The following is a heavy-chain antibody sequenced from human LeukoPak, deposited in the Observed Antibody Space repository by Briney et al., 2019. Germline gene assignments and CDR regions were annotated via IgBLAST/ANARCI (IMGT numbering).Heavy chain of an antibody. J-gene: IGHJ5*02. V-gene: IGHV3-21*01. CDR1: GFTFSDYT. D-gene: IGHD3-22*01. CDR3: ARDLGQYYDTSDNWFDP. CDR2: ISSSSSYI. Sequence: GGSLRLSCAASGFTFSDYTMNWVRQAPGKGLEWVSSISSSSSYIYYADSVKGRFTISRDNAKNSLYLQMNSLRAEDTAVYYCARDLGQYYDTSDNWFDPWGQGTPVTVSS.